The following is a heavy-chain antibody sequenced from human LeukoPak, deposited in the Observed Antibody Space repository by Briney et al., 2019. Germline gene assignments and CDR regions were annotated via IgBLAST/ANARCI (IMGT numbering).Heavy chain of an antibody. CDR2: IYYSGSA. D-gene: IGHD2-15*01. CDR1: GGSISSSSYY. CDR3: ARQDCSGDSCYLGYYYYYMDV. Sequence: SETLSLTCTVSGGSISSSSYYWGWIRQPPGKGLEWIGSIYYSGSAYYNPSLRSRVTISVDTSKNQFSLKLSSVTAADTAVYYCARQDCSGDSCYLGYYYYYMDVWGKGTTVTVSS. J-gene: IGHJ6*03. V-gene: IGHV4-39*01.